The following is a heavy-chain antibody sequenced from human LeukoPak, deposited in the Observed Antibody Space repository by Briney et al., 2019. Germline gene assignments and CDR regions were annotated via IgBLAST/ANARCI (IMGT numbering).Heavy chain of an antibody. V-gene: IGHV1-18*01. D-gene: IGHD6-19*01. CDR2: ISAYNGNT. CDR3: ARATSSGWYSGSYY. Sequence: GASVKVSCKASGYTFTSYGISWVRQAPGQGLEWMGWISAYNGNTNYAQKLQGRVTMTTDTSTSTAYMELRSLRSDDTAVYYCARATSSGWYSGSYYWGQGTLVTVSS. J-gene: IGHJ4*02. CDR1: GYTFTSYG.